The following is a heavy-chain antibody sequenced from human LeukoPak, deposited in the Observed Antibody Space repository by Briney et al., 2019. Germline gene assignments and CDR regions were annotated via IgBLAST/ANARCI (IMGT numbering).Heavy chain of an antibody. CDR2: FDPEDGET. J-gene: IGHJ4*02. D-gene: IGHD3-9*01. CDR3: GREPRYRPIDY. CDR1: GYTLTELS. Sequence: ASVKVSCKVSGYTLTELSMHWVRQAPGKGLEWMGGFDPEDGETIYAQKFQDRVTLTTDTSTGTAYMELRSLRSDDTAVYYCGREPRYRPIDYWGQGTLVTVSS. V-gene: IGHV1-24*01.